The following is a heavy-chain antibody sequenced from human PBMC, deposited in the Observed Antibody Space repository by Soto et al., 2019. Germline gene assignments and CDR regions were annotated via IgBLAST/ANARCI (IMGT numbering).Heavy chain of an antibody. J-gene: IGHJ4*02. CDR3: VRDRATVGQLWRWGIDY. D-gene: IGHD5-18*01. Sequence: QVQLVESGGGVVQPGRSLRLSCAASGFTFSSYAMHWVRQAPGEGLEWVAVISYDGGNKYYADSVKGRFTVSRDNSKNTMYLHMNSLRVEDTAVYYCVRDRATVGQLWRWGIDYWGQGSLVTVSS. CDR2: ISYDGGNK. CDR1: GFTFSSYA. V-gene: IGHV3-30-3*01.